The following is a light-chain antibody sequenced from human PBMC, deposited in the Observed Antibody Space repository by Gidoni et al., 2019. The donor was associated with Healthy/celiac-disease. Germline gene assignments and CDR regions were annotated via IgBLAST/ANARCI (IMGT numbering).Light chain of an antibody. Sequence: DIQMTQSPSSLSASVGDRVPITCRASQSISSYLKGYQQKPGKAPKLLIYSASSLQSGVPSRFSGSGSGTDFTLIISSLQPEDFVTYYCQQSYSTPRTFGQGTKVEIK. V-gene: IGKV1-39*01. J-gene: IGKJ1*01. CDR1: QSISSY. CDR3: QQSYSTPRT. CDR2: SAS.